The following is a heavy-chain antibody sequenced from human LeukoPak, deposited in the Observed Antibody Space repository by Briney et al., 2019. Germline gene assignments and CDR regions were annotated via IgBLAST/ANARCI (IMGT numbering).Heavy chain of an antibody. V-gene: IGHV3-30*04. CDR3: AKVANYYYGSESYYFFEH. Sequence: GGSLRLSCAASGLTFSSYAMHWVRQAPGKGLEWVAVISYDGSNKYYADAVKGRFTISRDNAKNSLYLQMNSPRVEDTAVYYCAKVANYYYGSESYYFFEHWGQGTPVTASS. CDR2: ISYDGSNK. J-gene: IGHJ4*02. D-gene: IGHD3-10*01. CDR1: GLTFSSYA.